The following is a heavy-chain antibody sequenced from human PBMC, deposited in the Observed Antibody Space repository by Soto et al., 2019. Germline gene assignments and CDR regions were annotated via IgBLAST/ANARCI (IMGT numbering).Heavy chain of an antibody. J-gene: IGHJ3*02. V-gene: IGHV3-30*18. D-gene: IGHD3-9*01. CDR3: AKDESGDFDWLLWSFDI. Sequence: PGGSLRLSCAASGFTFSSYGMHWVRQAPGKGLEWVAVISYDGSNKYYADSVKGRFTITRDNSKNTLYLQMNSLRAEDTAVSYWAKDESGDFDWLLWSFDIWGQGRMVTV. CDR2: ISYDGSNK. CDR1: GFTFSSYG.